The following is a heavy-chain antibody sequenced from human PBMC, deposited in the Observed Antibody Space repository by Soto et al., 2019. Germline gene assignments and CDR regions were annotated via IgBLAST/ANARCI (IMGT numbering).Heavy chain of an antibody. J-gene: IGHJ4*02. CDR1: GGSISSGGYS. CDR2: IYHSGST. V-gene: IGHV4-30-2*01. CDR3: ARARYCTNGVCYPDY. D-gene: IGHD2-8*01. Sequence: QLQLQESGSGLVKPSQTLSLTCAVSGGSISSGGYSWSWIRQPPGKGLEWIGYIYHSGSTYYNPSLKSRVTLSVDRYKNQFSLKLSSVTTADTAVYYCARARYCTNGVCYPDYWGQGTLVTVSS.